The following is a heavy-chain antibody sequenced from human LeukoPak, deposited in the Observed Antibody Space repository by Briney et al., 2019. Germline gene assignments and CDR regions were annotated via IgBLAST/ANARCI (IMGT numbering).Heavy chain of an antibody. Sequence: SETLSLTCAVYGGSFSGYYWGWIRQPPGKGLEWIGSVYYSGSTYYNPSLKSRVTISVDTSKNQFSLKLSSVTAADTAVYYCAGVVGGATTFDYWGQGTLVTVSS. V-gene: IGHV4-39*01. CDR1: GGSFSGYY. CDR3: AGVVGGATTFDY. CDR2: VYYSGST. D-gene: IGHD2-15*01. J-gene: IGHJ4*02.